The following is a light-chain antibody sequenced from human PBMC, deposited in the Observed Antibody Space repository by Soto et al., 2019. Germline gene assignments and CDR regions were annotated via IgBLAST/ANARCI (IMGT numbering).Light chain of an antibody. Sequence: DIQMTQSPSSLSASVGDRVTLTCRASQDLRYDLGWYQQKPGKVPKRLIYGAATVQSGVPSRFSGSGSGTEFNLTISRLQPEDFATYYCLQSSTLPVTFGGGTKVDIK. CDR1: QDLRYD. CDR2: GAA. J-gene: IGKJ4*01. CDR3: LQSSTLPVT. V-gene: IGKV1-17*01.